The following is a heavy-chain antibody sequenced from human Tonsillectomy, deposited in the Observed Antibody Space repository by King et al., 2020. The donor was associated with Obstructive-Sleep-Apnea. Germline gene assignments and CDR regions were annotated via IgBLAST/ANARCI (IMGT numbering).Heavy chain of an antibody. J-gene: IGHJ4*02. CDR1: EFTFSDYY. D-gene: IGHD3-22*01. CDR3: ARAPHSDYYDSSGYYVAGY. V-gene: IGHV3-11*06. Sequence: VQLVESGGGLVKPGGSLRLSCAASEFTFSDYYMTWIRQAPGKGLEWVSYISSSSRYTNYADSVKGRFTISRDNAKNSLYLQMNSLRAEDTAVYYCARAPHSDYYDSSGYYVAGYWGQGTLVTVSS. CDR2: ISSSSRYT.